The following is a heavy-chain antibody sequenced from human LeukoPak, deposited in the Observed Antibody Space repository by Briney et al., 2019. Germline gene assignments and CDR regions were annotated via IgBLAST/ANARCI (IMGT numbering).Heavy chain of an antibody. V-gene: IGHV1-18*01. J-gene: IGHJ4*02. CDR1: GYIFTSYG. CDR3: ARARPGAYCGTTSCFSDY. D-gene: IGHD2-2*01. CDR2: ISAYNGNT. Sequence: ASVKVSCKASGYIFTSYGISWVRQGPVQGLEWVGWISAYNGNTKFAPNLQDRVTMTTDTSTATAYMELRSLRLNDTAVYFCARARPGAYCGTTSCFSDYWGQGTLVTVSS.